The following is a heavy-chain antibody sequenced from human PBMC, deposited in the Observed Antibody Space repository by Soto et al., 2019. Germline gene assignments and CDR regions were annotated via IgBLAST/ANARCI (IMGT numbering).Heavy chain of an antibody. D-gene: IGHD3-9*01. V-gene: IGHV1-3*01. CDR1: GYIFTTYD. CDR2: LNAGNGNT. J-gene: IGHJ3*01. CDR3: AWGAWTSVNVLTGEPGDAFEV. Sequence: QVQLEQSGAEVKKPGASVKISCKASGYIFTTYDMHWVRQAPGQRLEWMGWLNAGNGNTNYSQKFQDRVTITRDTSARGAYVELSSVTSEDTALYSSAWGAWTSVNVLTGEPGDAFEVWGKGTKVTVSS.